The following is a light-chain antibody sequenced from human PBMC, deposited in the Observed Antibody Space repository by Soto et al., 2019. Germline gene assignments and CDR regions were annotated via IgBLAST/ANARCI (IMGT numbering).Light chain of an antibody. J-gene: IGLJ3*02. CDR1: SSDVVSYNL. CDR2: EGS. Sequence: QSALTLPASVSGSPGQSITISCTGTSSDVVSYNLVSWYQQHPGKDPKLMIYEGSKRPSGVSNRFSGSKSGNTASLTISGLQAEDEADYYCCSYAGSSTWVFGGGTKLTVL. CDR3: CSYAGSSTWV. V-gene: IGLV2-23*01.